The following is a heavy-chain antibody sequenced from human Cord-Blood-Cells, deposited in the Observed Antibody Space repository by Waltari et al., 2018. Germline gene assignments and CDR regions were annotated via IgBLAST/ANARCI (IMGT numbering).Heavy chain of an antibody. Sequence: QVQLVQSGAEVQKPGASVKVSCKASGYTFTSYAMHWVREAPGQRLEWMGWINAGNGNTKYSQKFQGRVTITRDTSASTAYMELSSLRSEDTAVYYCARDQGGDYDAFDIWGQGTMVTVSS. D-gene: IGHD2-21*02. CDR3: ARDQGGDYDAFDI. CDR1: GYTFTSYA. CDR2: INAGNGNT. J-gene: IGHJ3*02. V-gene: IGHV1-3*01.